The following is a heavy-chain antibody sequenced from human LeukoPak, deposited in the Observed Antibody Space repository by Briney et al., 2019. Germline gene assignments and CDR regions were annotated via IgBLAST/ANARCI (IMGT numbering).Heavy chain of an antibody. Sequence: GESLKISCETSGYRFTKYWIGWVRQTPGKGLEWMGIIYAGDSDTRYSPSFQGQVTISADKSISTAYLQWSSLKASDTAMYYCARLSSSRASYFDYWGQGTLVTVSS. V-gene: IGHV5-51*01. CDR1: GYRFTKYW. D-gene: IGHD3-10*01. CDR3: ARLSSSRASYFDY. CDR2: IYAGDSDT. J-gene: IGHJ4*02.